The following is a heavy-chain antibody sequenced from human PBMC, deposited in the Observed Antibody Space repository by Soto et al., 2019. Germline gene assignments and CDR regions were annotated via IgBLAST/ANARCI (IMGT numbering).Heavy chain of an antibody. J-gene: IGHJ6*02. V-gene: IGHV4-59*01. CDR1: GGSISSYY. D-gene: IGHD6-13*01. CDR2: IYYSGST. Sequence: SETLSLTYTVSGGSISSYYWNWIRQPPGKGLEWIGYIYYSGSTNYNPSLKSRVTISVDTSKNQFSLKLSSVTAADTAVYYCARAPAAGMNPLGYYGMDVWGQGTTVTVSS. CDR3: ARAPAAGMNPLGYYGMDV.